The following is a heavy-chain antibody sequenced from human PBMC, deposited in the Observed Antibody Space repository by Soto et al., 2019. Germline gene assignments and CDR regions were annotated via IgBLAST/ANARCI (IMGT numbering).Heavy chain of an antibody. J-gene: IGHJ4*02. CDR3: SHLIRSYLPDY. Sequence: QITLKESGPTLVKPTQTLTLTCTFSGFSLNTSGMGVGWIRQPPGKALEWLALIYWDDDKRYSPSLKSRLTIAKDTSKNQVVLTLTNMDPVDTATYYCSHLIRSYLPDYWGQGTLVTVSS. CDR2: IYWDDDK. V-gene: IGHV2-5*02. CDR1: GFSLNTSGMG.